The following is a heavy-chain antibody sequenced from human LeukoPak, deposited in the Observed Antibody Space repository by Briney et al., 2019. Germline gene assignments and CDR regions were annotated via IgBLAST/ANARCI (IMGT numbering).Heavy chain of an antibody. CDR1: GFTFSDYY. J-gene: IGHJ3*02. Sequence: PGGSLRLSCAASGFTFSDYYMSWIRQAPGKGLEWVSYISSSGSTIYYADSVKGRFTISRDNAKNSLYLQMNSLRAEDTAVYYCAREDYSSSWYGLGAFDIWGQGTMVTVSS. CDR3: AREDYSSSWYGLGAFDI. V-gene: IGHV3-11*01. CDR2: ISSSGSTI. D-gene: IGHD6-13*01.